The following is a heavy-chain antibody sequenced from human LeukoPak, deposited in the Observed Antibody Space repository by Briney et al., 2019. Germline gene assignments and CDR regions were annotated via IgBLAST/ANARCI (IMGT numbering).Heavy chain of an antibody. CDR3: ARTYYYDSRGYGAFDI. Sequence: SETLSLTCTVSGGSISSYYWSWIRQPPGKGLEWIGYIYYSGSTNYNPSLKSRVTISVDTSKNQVSLKLSSVTAADTAVYYCARTYYYDSRGYGAFDIWGQGTVVTVSS. CDR1: GGSISSYY. D-gene: IGHD3-22*01. J-gene: IGHJ3*02. V-gene: IGHV4-59*08. CDR2: IYYSGST.